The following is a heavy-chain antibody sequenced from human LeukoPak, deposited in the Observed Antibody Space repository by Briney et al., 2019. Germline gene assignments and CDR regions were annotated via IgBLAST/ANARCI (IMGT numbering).Heavy chain of an antibody. CDR1: GFTFSSYW. CDR3: ARWVGARLHFDY. Sequence: GGSLRLSCAASGFTFSSYWMHWVRQAPGKGLVWVSRINSDGSSTSYADSVKGRFTISRDNAKNTLYLQMNSLRAEDTAVYYCARWVGARLHFDYWGQGTLVTVSS. CDR2: INSDGSST. D-gene: IGHD1-26*01. V-gene: IGHV3-74*01. J-gene: IGHJ4*02.